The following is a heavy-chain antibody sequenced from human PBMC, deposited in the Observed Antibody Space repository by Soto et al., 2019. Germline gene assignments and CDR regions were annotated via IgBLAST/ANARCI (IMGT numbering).Heavy chain of an antibody. V-gene: IGHV3-30*18. CDR1: GFTFSSYG. CDR2: ISYDGSNK. Sequence: GGSLRLSCAASGFTFSSYGMHWVRQAPGKGLEWVAVISYDGSNKYYADSARGRFTISRDNSKNTLYLQMNSLRAEDTAVYYCAKNTYATVVTQYYGMDVWGQGTTVTVSS. D-gene: IGHD4-17*01. J-gene: IGHJ6*02. CDR3: AKNTYATVVTQYYGMDV.